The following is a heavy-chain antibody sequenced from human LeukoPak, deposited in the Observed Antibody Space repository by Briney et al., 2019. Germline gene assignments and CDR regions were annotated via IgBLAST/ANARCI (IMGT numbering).Heavy chain of an antibody. CDR3: TKDSRNDGYRMFDY. Sequence: GGSLRLSCAASGFTFSSYAMSWVRQAPGKGLEWVSGISGTGDNTYHADSAKGRFTIFRDSLKNTLYLQMNSLRADDTAVYYCTKDSRNDGYRMFDYWGQGTLVTVSS. J-gene: IGHJ4*02. D-gene: IGHD5-24*01. V-gene: IGHV3-23*01. CDR2: ISGTGDNT. CDR1: GFTFSSYA.